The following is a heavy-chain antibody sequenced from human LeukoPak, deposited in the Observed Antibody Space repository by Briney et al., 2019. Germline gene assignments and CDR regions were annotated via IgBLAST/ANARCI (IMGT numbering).Heavy chain of an antibody. D-gene: IGHD3-22*01. V-gene: IGHV1-18*01. CDR1: GYTFTSYG. CDR3: AREGHYYDSSGYYRPYYLDY. CDR2: IRTLNGNT. J-gene: IGHJ4*02. Sequence: DSVKVSCKASGYTFTSYGISWVRQAPGQGLEWMGWIRTLNGNTNYAQKLQGRVTMTTDTSTSTAYMELRSLRSDDTAVYYCAREGHYYDSSGYYRPYYLDYWGQGTLVTVSS.